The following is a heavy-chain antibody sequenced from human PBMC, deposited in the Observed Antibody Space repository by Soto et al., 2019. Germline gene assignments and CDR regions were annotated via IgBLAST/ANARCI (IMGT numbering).Heavy chain of an antibody. J-gene: IGHJ4*02. Sequence: QVNLVQSGAEVRKPGASVKVSCTGSGYTFTSYGIAWVRQAPGQGLEWMGWISAHNDNTNYAQKVQGRVTVTRDTSTSTAYMELRNLRSDDTAVYYCARGRYGDYWGQGALVTVSS. D-gene: IGHD1-1*01. CDR1: GYTFTSYG. CDR3: ARGRYGDY. CDR2: ISAHNDNT. V-gene: IGHV1-18*01.